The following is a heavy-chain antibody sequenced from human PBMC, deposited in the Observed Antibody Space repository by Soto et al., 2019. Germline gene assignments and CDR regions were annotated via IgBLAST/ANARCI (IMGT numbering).Heavy chain of an antibody. CDR1: GYTFTDYY. J-gene: IGHJ3*02. V-gene: IGHV1-2*02. CDR2: INPNTGVT. Sequence: ASVKVSCKASGYTFTDYYLHWVRQSPGQGLDCLGWINPNTGVTDSAQKFQGRVTMTRDTSIRIAYMELSRLTSEDTAMYYCTRARWAGTSDAFDIWGQGTMVTVSS. D-gene: IGHD6-19*01. CDR3: TRARWAGTSDAFDI.